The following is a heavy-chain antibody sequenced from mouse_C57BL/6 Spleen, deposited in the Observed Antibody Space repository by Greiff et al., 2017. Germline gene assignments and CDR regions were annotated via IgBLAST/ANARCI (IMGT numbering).Heavy chain of an antibody. CDR1: GFTFSDYG. CDR3: ARRGGSYAMDY. V-gene: IGHV5-17*01. CDR2: ISSGSSTI. J-gene: IGHJ4*01. Sequence: EVKLEESGGGLVKPGGSLKLSCAASGFTFSDYGMHWVRQAPGQGLEWVAYISSGSSTIYYADTVKGRFTISRDNAKNTLFLQKSKLRSEDTDKYYCARRGGSYAMDYWGQGTSVTVSS.